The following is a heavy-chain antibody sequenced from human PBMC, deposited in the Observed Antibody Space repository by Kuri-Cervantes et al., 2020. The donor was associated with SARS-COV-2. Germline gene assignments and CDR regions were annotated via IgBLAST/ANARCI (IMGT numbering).Heavy chain of an antibody. CDR1: EFTFTGYW. D-gene: IGHD3-10*01. Sequence: GESLKISCAASEFTFTGYWMSWVRQAPGKGLEWVGNVRPDGNSKGYVDAVKGRFTISRDNAKNSLYLQMDSLSAEDTAVYYCARDDRAGHFDVWGQGTMVTVSS. CDR2: VRPDGNSK. V-gene: IGHV3-7*03. CDR3: ARDDRAGHFDV. J-gene: IGHJ3*01.